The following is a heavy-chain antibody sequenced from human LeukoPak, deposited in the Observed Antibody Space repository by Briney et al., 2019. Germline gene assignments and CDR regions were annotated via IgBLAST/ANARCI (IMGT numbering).Heavy chain of an antibody. D-gene: IGHD3-22*01. CDR2: IYPGDSDT. J-gene: IGHJ5*02. Sequence: GESLKISCKGSGYSFTSYWIGWVRQMPGKGLEWMGIIYPGDSDTRYSPSFQGQVTISADKSISTAYLQWSSLKASDTAMYYCARRRYYYDSSGYRKAYNWFDPWGQGTLVTVSS. CDR3: ARRRYYYDSSGYRKAYNWFDP. CDR1: GYSFTSYW. V-gene: IGHV5-51*01.